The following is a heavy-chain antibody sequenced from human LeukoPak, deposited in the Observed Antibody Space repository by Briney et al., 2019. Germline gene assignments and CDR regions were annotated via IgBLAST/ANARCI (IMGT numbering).Heavy chain of an antibody. CDR2: IYHSGNT. V-gene: IGHV4-38-2*02. CDR3: ARESSGTHRDAFDI. CDR1: GYSISSGYY. J-gene: IGHJ3*02. Sequence: PSETLSLTCTVSGYSISSGYYWGWIRQPPGKGLEWIGSIYHSGNTNYNPSLKSRVTMSVDTSKNQFSLKLSSVTAADTAVYYCARESSGTHRDAFDIWGQGTMVTVSS. D-gene: IGHD1-26*01.